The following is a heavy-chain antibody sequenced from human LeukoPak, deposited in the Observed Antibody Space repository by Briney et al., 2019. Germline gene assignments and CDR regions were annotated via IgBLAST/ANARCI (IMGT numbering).Heavy chain of an antibody. CDR2: INHSGST. D-gene: IGHD3-16*02. J-gene: IGHJ4*02. CDR1: GGSFSGYY. Sequence: SETLSLTCAVYGGSFSGYYWSWIRQPPGKGLEWIGEINHSGSTNYNPSLKSRVTISVDTSKNQFSLKLSSVTAADTAVYYCARAYYDYVWGSYLDYWGQGTLVTVSS. CDR3: ARAYYDYVWGSYLDY. V-gene: IGHV4-34*01.